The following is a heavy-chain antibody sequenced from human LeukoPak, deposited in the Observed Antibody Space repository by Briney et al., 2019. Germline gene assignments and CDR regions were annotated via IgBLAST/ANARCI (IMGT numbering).Heavy chain of an antibody. CDR1: GGTFSSYA. D-gene: IGHD3-10*01. V-gene: IGHV1-69*05. Sequence: SSVKVSCKTSGGTFSSYAISWVRQAPGQGLEWMGGIIPIFGTANYAQKFQGRVTITTDESTSTAYMELSSLRSEDTAVYYCASAYYYDSRWDAFNIWGQGTMVTVSS. J-gene: IGHJ3*02. CDR3: ASAYYYDSRWDAFNI. CDR2: IIPIFGTA.